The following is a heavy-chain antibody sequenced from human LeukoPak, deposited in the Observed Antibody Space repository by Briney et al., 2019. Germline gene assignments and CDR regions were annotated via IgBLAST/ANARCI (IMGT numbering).Heavy chain of an antibody. D-gene: IGHD6-13*01. CDR3: ARGAAAGLRLPDV. J-gene: IGHJ6*04. CDR1: GGTFSSYA. Sequence: ASVKVSCKASGGTFSSYAISWVRQAPGQGLEWMGGIIPIFGTANYAQKFQGRVTITADKSTSTAYMELSSLRSDDTAVYYCARGAAAGLRLPDVWGKGTTVTVSS. V-gene: IGHV1-69*06. CDR2: IIPIFGTA.